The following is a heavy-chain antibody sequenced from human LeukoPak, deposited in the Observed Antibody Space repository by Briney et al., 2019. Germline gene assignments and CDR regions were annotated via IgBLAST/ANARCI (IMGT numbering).Heavy chain of an antibody. CDR1: GFTFSTNP. J-gene: IGHJ4*02. Sequence: GGSLRLSCAAPGFTFSTNPMSWVRQAPGKGLEWVSSISGSGINTYYPDSVTGRFTVSRDNSRNTLYLQMNSLRAEDTAVYYCVQGGGYCGGDCFFYFDYWGPGTLVTVSS. CDR3: VQGGGYCGGDCFFYFDY. CDR2: ISGSGINT. D-gene: IGHD2-21*02. V-gene: IGHV3-23*01.